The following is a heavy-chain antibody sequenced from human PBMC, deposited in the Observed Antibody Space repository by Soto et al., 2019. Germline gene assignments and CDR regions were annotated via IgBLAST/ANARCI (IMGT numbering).Heavy chain of an antibody. CDR2: IIPIFGTA. D-gene: IGHD3-9*01. Sequence: QVQLVQSGAEVKKPGSSVKVSCKASGGTFSSYAISWVRQAPGQGLEWMGGIIPIFGTANYAQKFQGRVTTTADESTSTAYMELSSLRSEDTAVYYCARDRGRYYDILTGYPYYFDYWGQGTLVTVSS. V-gene: IGHV1-69*01. CDR1: GGTFSSYA. CDR3: ARDRGRYYDILTGYPYYFDY. J-gene: IGHJ4*02.